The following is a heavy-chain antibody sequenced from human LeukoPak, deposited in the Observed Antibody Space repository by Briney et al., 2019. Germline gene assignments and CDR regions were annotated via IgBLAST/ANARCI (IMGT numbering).Heavy chain of an antibody. D-gene: IGHD3-22*01. V-gene: IGHV1-46*01. Sequence: GASVKVSCKASVGTFSSYCISWVRQAPRQGLEWLGIINPRGGSTSYAQKFQGRITMTRNTSTRTVYMELISLRSENAAVYYCARGQGYYDSSGPPDYWGQVALVTVSS. CDR1: VGTFSSYC. CDR3: ARGQGYYDSSGPPDY. CDR2: INPRGGST. J-gene: IGHJ4*02.